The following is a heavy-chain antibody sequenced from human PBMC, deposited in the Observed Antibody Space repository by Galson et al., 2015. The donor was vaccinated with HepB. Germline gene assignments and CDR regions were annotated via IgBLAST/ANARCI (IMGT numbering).Heavy chain of an antibody. J-gene: IGHJ6*03. CDR3: ARERGAYYDGSGYYYGNYYYYYMDV. D-gene: IGHD3-22*01. CDR2: IYYSGST. V-gene: IGHV4-30-4*08. CDR1: GDSISSGNYY. Sequence: TLSLTCIVSGDSISSGNYYWSWIRQPPGKGLEWIGYIYYSGSTYYNPSLKSRVSISVDTSKNQFPLKLSSVTAADTAVYFCARERGAYYDGSGYYYGNYYYYYMDVWGKGTTVTVSS.